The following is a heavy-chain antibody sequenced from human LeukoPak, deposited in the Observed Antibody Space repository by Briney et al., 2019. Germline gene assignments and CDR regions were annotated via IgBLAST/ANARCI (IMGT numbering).Heavy chain of an antibody. V-gene: IGHV4-4*09. CDR2: IYSSGST. J-gene: IGHJ4*02. Sequence: SETLSLTCTVSGGSISSDYWSWIRQPPGKGLEWIGYIYSSGSTTYNPTLKSRVTISVDTSKNHFSLKLSSMTAADTAVYYCATNQSSGYDFWGQGSLVTVSS. D-gene: IGHD3-22*01. CDR1: GGSISSDY. CDR3: ATNQSSGYDF.